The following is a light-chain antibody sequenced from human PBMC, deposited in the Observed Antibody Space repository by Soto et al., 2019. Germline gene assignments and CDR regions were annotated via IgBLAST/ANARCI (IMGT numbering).Light chain of an antibody. J-gene: IGKJ4*01. CDR3: QQAHSFPLT. Sequence: DIQMTQSPSSVSASVGDRVTITCRASQGISSWLVWYQQKPGKAPKLLIYAASSLQSGVPSRFSGSGSGTDFPLTISSLQPEDFATYYCQQAHSFPLTFGGGTKVEIK. CDR2: AAS. CDR1: QGISSW. V-gene: IGKV1-12*01.